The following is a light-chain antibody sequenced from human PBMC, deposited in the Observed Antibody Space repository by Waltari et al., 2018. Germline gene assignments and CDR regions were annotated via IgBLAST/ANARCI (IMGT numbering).Light chain of an antibody. V-gene: IGLV1-40*01. Sequence: QSVLTQPPSVSGAPGQTVTISCTGSSSNIGSTYYVPWYQQLPGTAPKLLIYGNSNRPSGVPDRFSGSKSGTSASLAITGLQAEDEADYYCQSYDRSLNGHVVFGGGTKVTVL. J-gene: IGLJ2*01. CDR2: GNS. CDR3: QSYDRSLNGHVV. CDR1: SSNIGSTYY.